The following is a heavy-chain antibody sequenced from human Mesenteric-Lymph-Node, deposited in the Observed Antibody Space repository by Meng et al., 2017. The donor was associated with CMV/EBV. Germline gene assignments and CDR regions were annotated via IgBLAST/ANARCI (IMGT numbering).Heavy chain of an antibody. D-gene: IGHD3-16*01. CDR3: ARGLSRPSPHQRGRWFDP. Sequence: GAFSTYYWNWIRQPPGKGLEWIAEINHSGSTNYNPSLKSRVTISLDTSKNQFFLKLRSVTAADTAVYYCARGLSRPSPHQRGRWFDPWGQGTLVTVSS. J-gene: IGHJ5*02. CDR1: GAFSTYY. V-gene: IGHV4-34*01. CDR2: INHSGST.